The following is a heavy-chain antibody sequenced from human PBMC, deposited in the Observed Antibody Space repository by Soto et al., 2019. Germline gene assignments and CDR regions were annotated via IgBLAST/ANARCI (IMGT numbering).Heavy chain of an antibody. V-gene: IGHV1-8*01. J-gene: IGHJ4*02. CDR3: AHRPSGWYLFDY. Sequence: ASVKVSCKASGYSFTSLDINWVRQTAGQGLEWMGWMQPSTGRTGYAQKFQARLTITKDTSKNQVVLTMTNMDPVDTATYYCAHRPSGWYLFDYWGQGTLVTVSS. CDR2: MQPSTGRT. CDR1: GYSFTSLD. D-gene: IGHD6-19*01.